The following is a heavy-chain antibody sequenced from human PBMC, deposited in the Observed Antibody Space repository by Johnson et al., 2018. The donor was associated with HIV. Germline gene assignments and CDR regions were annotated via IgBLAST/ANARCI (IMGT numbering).Heavy chain of an antibody. CDR2: ISWNSGSI. Sequence: EVQLVESGGGLVQPGRSLRLSCAASGFTFDDYSMHWVRQAPGKGLEWVSGISWNSGSIGYADSVKGRFPISRDNAKNSLYLQMNSLRAEDTALYYCAKDKADYYDSSGTDLDAFDIWGQGTMVTVSS. D-gene: IGHD3-22*01. CDR1: GFTFDDYS. CDR3: AKDKADYYDSSGTDLDAFDI. V-gene: IGHV3-9*01. J-gene: IGHJ3*02.